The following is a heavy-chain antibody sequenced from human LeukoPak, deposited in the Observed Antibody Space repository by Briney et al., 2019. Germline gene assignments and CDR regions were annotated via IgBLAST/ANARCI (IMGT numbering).Heavy chain of an antibody. J-gene: IGHJ6*02. Sequence: SETLSLTCTVSGGSISSYYWSWIRQPPGKGLEWIGYIYYSGSTNYNPSLKSRVTISVDTSKNQFSLKLSSVTAADTAVYYCARQPMAYYYYGMDVWGQGTTVTVSS. V-gene: IGHV4-59*08. D-gene: IGHD5-24*01. CDR3: ARQPMAYYYYGMDV. CDR2: IYYSGST. CDR1: GGSISSYY.